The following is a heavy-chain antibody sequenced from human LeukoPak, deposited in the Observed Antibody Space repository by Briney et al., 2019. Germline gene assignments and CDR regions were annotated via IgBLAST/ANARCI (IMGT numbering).Heavy chain of an antibody. J-gene: IGHJ4*02. CDR1: GYTFSNFD. Sequence: GASVTVSCKASGYTFSNFDINWVRQAPGQGPEWMGWMNPNSGNAGYAQKFQGRVSFTRDTSITTAYMELSSLRSEDTAVYYCARGIQWELLLDYWGQGTLVTVSS. CDR2: MNPNSGNA. V-gene: IGHV1-8*03. D-gene: IGHD1-26*01. CDR3: ARGIQWELLLDY.